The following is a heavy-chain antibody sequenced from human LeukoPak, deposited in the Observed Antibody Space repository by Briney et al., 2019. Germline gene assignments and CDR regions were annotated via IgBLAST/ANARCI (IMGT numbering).Heavy chain of an antibody. CDR1: GFTFSSYA. J-gene: IGHJ4*02. D-gene: IGHD1-26*01. V-gene: IGHV3-30-3*01. CDR2: ISYDGSNK. CDR3: ARDPPRYSGSQYYFDY. Sequence: GGSLRLSCAASGFTFSSYAMSWVRQAPGKGLEWVAVISYDGSNKYYADSVKGRFTISRDNSKNTLYLQMNSLRAEDTAVYYCARDPPRYSGSQYYFDYWGQGTLVTVSS.